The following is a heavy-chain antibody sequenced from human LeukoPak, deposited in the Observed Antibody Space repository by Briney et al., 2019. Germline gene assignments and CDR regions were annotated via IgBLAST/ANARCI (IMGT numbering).Heavy chain of an antibody. CDR1: GGSIRSYY. V-gene: IGHV4-59*01. J-gene: IGHJ6*03. CDR3: ARVASYGSHYYYYYMDV. CDR2: IYYSGST. Sequence: PSETLSLTCIVSGGSIRSYYWIWIRQPPRKGLEWLGYIYYSGSTNYYPSLKSRVTISVDTSKNQFSLKLSSVTAADTAVYYCARVASYGSHYYYYYMDVWGKGTTVTISS. D-gene: IGHD5-18*01.